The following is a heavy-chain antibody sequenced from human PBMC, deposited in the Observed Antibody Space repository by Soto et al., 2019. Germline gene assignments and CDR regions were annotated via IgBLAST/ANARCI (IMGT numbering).Heavy chain of an antibody. Sequence: QVQLVQSGAEVKKPGSSVKVSCKASGGTFSSYAISWVRQAPGQGLEWMGGIIPICGTANYAQKFQGRVTITADESTSTAYMELSSLRSEDTAVYYCARGIAAAGRVSGFYYYGMDVWGQVTTVTVSS. CDR1: GGTFSSYA. J-gene: IGHJ6*02. D-gene: IGHD6-13*01. CDR3: ARGIAAAGRVSGFYYYGMDV. V-gene: IGHV1-69*01. CDR2: IIPICGTA.